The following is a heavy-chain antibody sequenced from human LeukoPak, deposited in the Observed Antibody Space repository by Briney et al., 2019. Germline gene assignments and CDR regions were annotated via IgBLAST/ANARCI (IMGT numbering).Heavy chain of an antibody. CDR1: GFTFSSYA. V-gene: IGHV3-30*04. D-gene: IGHD5-18*01. J-gene: IGHJ5*02. CDR3: AREGRNVDTATPKINWFDP. CDR2: ISYDGSNK. Sequence: GGSLRLSCAASGFTFSSYAMHWVRQAPGKGLEWVAVISYDGSNKYYADSVKGRFTISRDNSKNTLYLQMNSLRAEDMAVYYCAREGRNVDTATPKINWFDPWGQGTLVTVSS.